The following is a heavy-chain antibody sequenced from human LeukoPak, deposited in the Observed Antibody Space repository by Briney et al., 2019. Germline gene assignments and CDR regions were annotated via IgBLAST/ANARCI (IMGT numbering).Heavy chain of an antibody. J-gene: IGHJ4*02. D-gene: IGHD3-3*01. CDR2: FDPEDGET. CDR3: ATLSGYLWPVDY. CDR1: GYTLTELS. V-gene: IGHV1-24*01. Sequence: ASVKVSCKVSGYTLTELSMHWVRQAPGKGLEWMGGFDPEDGETIYAQKFQGRVTMTEDTSTDTAYMELSSLRSEDTAVYCCATLSGYLWPVDYWGQGTLVTVSS.